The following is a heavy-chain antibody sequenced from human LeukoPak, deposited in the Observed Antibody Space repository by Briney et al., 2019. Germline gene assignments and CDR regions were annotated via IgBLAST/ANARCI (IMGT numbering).Heavy chain of an antibody. D-gene: IGHD6-13*01. Sequence: GGTLRLSCAASGFTFSSYGMSWVRQAPGKGLEWVSSISVGGTTTYYADSVKGRFSISRDNSENTLYLQMNGLRADDTAVYSCAKSFTSSSSDYWGQGTLATVSS. CDR1: GFTFSSYG. V-gene: IGHV3-23*01. CDR2: ISVGGTTT. CDR3: AKSFTSSSSDY. J-gene: IGHJ4*02.